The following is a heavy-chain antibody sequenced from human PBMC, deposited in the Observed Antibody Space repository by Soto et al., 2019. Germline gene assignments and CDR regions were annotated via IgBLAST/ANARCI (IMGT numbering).Heavy chain of an antibody. J-gene: IGHJ3*02. V-gene: IGHV1-18*01. CDR1: GYTFTSYG. CDR3: ARQSGRDYPDAFDI. CDR2: ITAYNGNT. Sequence: QVQLVQSGAEVKKPGASVKVSCKASGYTFTSYGISWVRQAPGQELEWMGWITAYNGNTNHAQKLQGRVTMTRDTAASTAYMELRSLRSDDTAVYYCARQSGRDYPDAFDIWGQGTMVTVSS. D-gene: IGHD4-17*01.